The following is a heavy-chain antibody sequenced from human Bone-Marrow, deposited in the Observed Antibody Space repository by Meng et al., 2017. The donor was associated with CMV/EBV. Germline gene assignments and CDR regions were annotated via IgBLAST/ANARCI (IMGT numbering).Heavy chain of an antibody. D-gene: IGHD4-11*01. Sequence: ASLKVSCKASGYTFTSYYINWVRQATGQGLEWMGWMNPNSGNTGYSQKFQGRVTITRNTSISTAYMELSSLRSEDTAVYYCAISMTTVCFYYYYGMDVWGQGTTVTVSS. CDR3: AISMTTVCFYYYYGMDV. V-gene: IGHV1-8*03. J-gene: IGHJ6*02. CDR2: MNPNSGNT. CDR1: GYTFTSYY.